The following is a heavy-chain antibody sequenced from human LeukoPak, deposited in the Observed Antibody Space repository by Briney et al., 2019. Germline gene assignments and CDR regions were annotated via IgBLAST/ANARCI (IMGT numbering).Heavy chain of an antibody. V-gene: IGHV4-31*03. CDR3: ARSVTGYYPYYFDY. CDR1: GGSISSGGYY. Sequence: SETLSLTCTVSGGSISSGGYYWSWIRQHPGKGQEWIGYIYYSGSTYYNPSLKSRVTISVDTSKNQFSLKLSSVTAADTAVYYCARSVTGYYPYYFDYWGQGTLVTVSS. J-gene: IGHJ4*02. D-gene: IGHD3-9*01. CDR2: IYYSGST.